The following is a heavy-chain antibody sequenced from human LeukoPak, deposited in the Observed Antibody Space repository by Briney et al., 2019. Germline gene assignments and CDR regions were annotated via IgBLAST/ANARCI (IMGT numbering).Heavy chain of an antibody. D-gene: IGHD6-13*01. J-gene: IGHJ5*02. Sequence: GASVKVSCKASGYTFTSYGISWVRQAPGQGLEWMGWISAYNGNTNYAQKLQGRVTMTTGTSTSTAYMELRSLRSDDTAVYYCARDPGGSSANWFDPWGQGTLVTVSS. V-gene: IGHV1-18*01. CDR2: ISAYNGNT. CDR3: ARDPGGSSANWFDP. CDR1: GYTFTSYG.